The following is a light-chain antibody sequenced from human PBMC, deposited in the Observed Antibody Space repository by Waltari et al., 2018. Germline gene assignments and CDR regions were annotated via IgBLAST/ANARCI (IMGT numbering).Light chain of an antibody. CDR3: QAWDSSIVV. V-gene: IGLV3-1*01. CDR2: QDT. Sequence: SYELTQPPSVSVSPGPTASIPCSGAHLGDKYSCWYQQKPGQSPILVIYQDTKRSSGIPERFSGSNSGNTATLTISGTQAMDEADYYCQAWDSSIVVFGGGTKLTVV. CDR1: HLGDKY. J-gene: IGLJ2*01.